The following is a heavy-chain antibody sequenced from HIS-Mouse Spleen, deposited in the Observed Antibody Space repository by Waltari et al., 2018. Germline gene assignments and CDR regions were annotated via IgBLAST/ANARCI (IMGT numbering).Heavy chain of an antibody. Sequence: QLQLQESGPGLVKPSETLSLTCTVSGGSISSSIYYWGWIRLPPGKGLEWIGSIYYSGSTYYNPSLKSRVTISVDTSKNQFSLKLSSVTAADTAVYYCAREIPYSSSWYDWYFDLWGRGTLVTVSS. D-gene: IGHD6-13*01. J-gene: IGHJ2*01. CDR1: GGSISSSIYY. CDR2: IYYSGST. V-gene: IGHV4-39*07. CDR3: AREIPYSSSWYDWYFDL.